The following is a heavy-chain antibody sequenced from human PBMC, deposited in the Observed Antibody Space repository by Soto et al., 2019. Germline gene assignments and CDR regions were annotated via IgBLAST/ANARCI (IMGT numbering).Heavy chain of an antibody. CDR2: ISSSSSTI. V-gene: IGHV3-48*02. CDR3: ARDYDFWSGSLFDY. D-gene: IGHD3-3*01. CDR1: GFTFSSYS. J-gene: IGHJ4*02. Sequence: GSLRLSCAASGFTFSSYSMNWVRQAPGKGLEWVSYISSSSSTIYYADSVKGRFTISRDNAKNSLYLQMNSLRDEDTAVYYCARDYDFWSGSLFDYWGQGTLVTVSS.